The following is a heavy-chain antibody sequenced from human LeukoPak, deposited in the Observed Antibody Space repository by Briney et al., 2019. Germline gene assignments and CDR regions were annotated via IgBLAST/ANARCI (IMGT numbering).Heavy chain of an antibody. CDR1: GGSISSGDYY. V-gene: IGHV4-61*02. CDR2: IYTSGST. D-gene: IGHD2-15*01. Sequence: SETLSLTCTVSGGSISSGDYYWSWIRQPPGKGLEWIGRIYTSGSTNYNPSLKSRVTISVDTSKNQFSLKLSSVTAADTAVYYCARGAFGYCSGGSCYLDYWGQGTLVTVSS. J-gene: IGHJ4*02. CDR3: ARGAFGYCSGGSCYLDY.